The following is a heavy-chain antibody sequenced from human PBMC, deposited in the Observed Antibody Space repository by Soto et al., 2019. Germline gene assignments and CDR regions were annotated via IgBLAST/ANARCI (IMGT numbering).Heavy chain of an antibody. V-gene: IGHV3-73*02. CDR2: IRSKPQTSAA. CDR3: TVVVASTDGFHY. D-gene: IGHD2-15*01. CDR1: GFNFGVSA. Sequence: EVQLVESGGGLVQPGGSLIVSCAGSGFNFGVSAIHWVRQASGKGLEWVGRIRSKPQTSAAAYAASGEVRFTISREDSKNTSDLQMNKVKPDYAAGDFCTVVVASTDGFHYWGQGTLVTVSS. J-gene: IGHJ4*02.